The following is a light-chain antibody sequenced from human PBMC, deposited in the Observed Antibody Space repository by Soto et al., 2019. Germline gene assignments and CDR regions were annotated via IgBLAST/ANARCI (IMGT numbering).Light chain of an antibody. J-gene: IGKJ4*01. V-gene: IGKV3-20*01. CDR3: QQYGSSPLP. Sequence: VLIQSPVSLPVTLGQPASISCRSSHSLVHSDGNTYLAWYQQKPGQAPRLLIYGASSRATGIPDRFSGSGSGTDFTLTISRLEPEDFAVYYCQQYGSSPLPFGGGTKVAIK. CDR2: GAS. CDR1: HSLVHSDGNTY.